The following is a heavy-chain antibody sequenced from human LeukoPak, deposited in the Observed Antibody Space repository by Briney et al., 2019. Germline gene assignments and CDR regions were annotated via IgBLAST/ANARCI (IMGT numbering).Heavy chain of an antibody. CDR1: GFTFSGSA. Sequence: GGSLRLSCAASGFTFSGSAIHWVRQASGKGLEWLGRIRIKPDNYATAYAASVKGRFTISRDDSKNSAYLQMDSLKAEDTAVYYCSRFDLYYVDVWGQGTTVTVSS. V-gene: IGHV3-73*01. J-gene: IGHJ6*02. CDR3: SRFDLYYVDV. CDR2: IRIKPDNYAT. D-gene: IGHD3-10*01.